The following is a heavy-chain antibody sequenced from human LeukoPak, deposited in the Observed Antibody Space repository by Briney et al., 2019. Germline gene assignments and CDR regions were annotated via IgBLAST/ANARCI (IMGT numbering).Heavy chain of an antibody. D-gene: IGHD4-23*01. Sequence: ASVTVSCTASGYTFTDHYMHWVRQAPGQGLEWVGWINPNSGGTNYAQKFQGRVTMTRDTSINTAYIEVSRLRADDTAVYYCASIGGTSLEYWGQGTLVTVSS. V-gene: IGHV1-2*02. CDR3: ASIGGTSLEY. CDR2: INPNSGGT. J-gene: IGHJ4*02. CDR1: GYTFTDHY.